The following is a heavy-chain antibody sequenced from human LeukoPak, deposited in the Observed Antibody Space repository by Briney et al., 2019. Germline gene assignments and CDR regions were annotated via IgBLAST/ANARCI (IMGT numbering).Heavy chain of an antibody. D-gene: IGHD3-10*02. V-gene: IGHV3-43*01. Sequence: GGSLRLSCATSGFNFDRYTIHWVCQAPGKGLEWVSLAGWAGGTTFYSDSVRGRFTISRDSGRKSVYLQMNSLTTDDTAFYFCAKELDTMFFDYWGQGALVTVSS. CDR2: AGWAGGTT. J-gene: IGHJ4*02. CDR3: AKELDTMFFDY. CDR1: GFNFDRYT.